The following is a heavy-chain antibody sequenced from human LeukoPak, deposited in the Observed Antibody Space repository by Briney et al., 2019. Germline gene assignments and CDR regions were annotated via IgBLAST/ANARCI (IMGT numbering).Heavy chain of an antibody. CDR1: GFTFSSYS. Sequence: PGGSLRLSCAASGFTFSSYSMNWVRQAPGKGLEWVSSISSSSSYIYYADSVKGRFTISRDNAKNSLYLQMNSLRAEDTAVYYCARVPIVGATKVVVNYWGQGTLVTVSS. CDR2: ISSSSSYI. D-gene: IGHD1-26*01. J-gene: IGHJ4*02. V-gene: IGHV3-21*01. CDR3: ARVPIVGATKVVVNY.